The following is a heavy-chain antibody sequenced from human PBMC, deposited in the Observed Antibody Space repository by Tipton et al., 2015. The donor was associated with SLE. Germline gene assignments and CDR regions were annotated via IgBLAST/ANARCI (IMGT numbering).Heavy chain of an antibody. Sequence: SLRLSCAASGFTFSKFWMSWVRQVPGKGLEWVSNINPDGTQKHYVDSVKGRVTISRDNAKKSLYLQMNSLRAEDTALYYCARGDYYDSSDDSSGFHDAFDMWGQGTMVTVSS. CDR2: INPDGTQK. CDR1: GFTFSKFW. D-gene: IGHD3-22*01. V-gene: IGHV3-7*04. CDR3: ARGDYYDSSDDSSGFHDAFDM. J-gene: IGHJ3*02.